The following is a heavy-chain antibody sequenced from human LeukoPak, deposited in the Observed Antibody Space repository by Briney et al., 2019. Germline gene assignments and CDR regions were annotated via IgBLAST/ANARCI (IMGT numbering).Heavy chain of an antibody. V-gene: IGHV4-4*07. CDR2: MFTSGST. CDR1: GGSISSYY. D-gene: IGHD1-26*01. J-gene: IGHJ5*02. CDR3: ARQTGAVGWFDP. Sequence: SETLSLTCTVSGGSISSYYWSWIRQPAGKGLEWIGRMFTSGSTHYNPSLKSRVTMSVDTSKNQFSLKLSSVTAADTAVYYCARQTGAVGWFDPWGQGTLVTVSS.